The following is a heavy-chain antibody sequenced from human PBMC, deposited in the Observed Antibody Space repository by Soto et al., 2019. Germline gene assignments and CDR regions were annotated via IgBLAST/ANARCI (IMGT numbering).Heavy chain of an antibody. CDR2: IYHSGST. CDR3: ARDSYSVVRGVISYYYYYGMDV. J-gene: IGHJ6*02. D-gene: IGHD3-10*01. Sequence: SETLSLTCTVSGGSISSYYWSWIRQPPGKGLEWIGYIYHSGSTNYNPSLKSRVTISVDTSKNQFSLKLSSVTAADTAVYYCARDSYSVVRGVISYYYYYGMDVWGQGTTVTVSS. CDR1: GGSISSYY. V-gene: IGHV4-59*01.